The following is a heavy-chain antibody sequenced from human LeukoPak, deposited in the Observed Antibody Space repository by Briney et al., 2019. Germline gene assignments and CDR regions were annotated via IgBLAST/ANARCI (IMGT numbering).Heavy chain of an antibody. CDR1: GGSISSDDYY. CDR3: ARVESSSWYGLLDY. V-gene: IGHV4-30-4*01. D-gene: IGHD6-13*01. CDR2: IYYSGST. J-gene: IGHJ4*02. Sequence: PSETLSLTCTVSGGSISSDDYYWSWIRQPPGKGLEWIGYIYYSGSTYYNPSLKSRVTISVDTSKNQFSLKLSSVTAADTAVYYCARVESSSWYGLLDYWGQGTLVTVSS.